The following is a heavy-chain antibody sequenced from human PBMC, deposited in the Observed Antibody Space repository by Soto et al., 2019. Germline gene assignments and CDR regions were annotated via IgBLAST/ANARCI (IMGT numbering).Heavy chain of an antibody. CDR2: KPYTGSP. J-gene: IGHJ4*02. Sequence: PSETLSLTCSVSGDSVSRGSYHWSWIRQPPGKGLEWIGFKPYTGSPDYNPSLKSRVVISIDRSKNQFSLKLSSVTATDPAVYFGAQVGCGGDSLGQGTLVAVSS. V-gene: IGHV4-61*01. CDR3: AQVGCGGDS. D-gene: IGHD2-15*01. CDR1: GDSVSRGSYH.